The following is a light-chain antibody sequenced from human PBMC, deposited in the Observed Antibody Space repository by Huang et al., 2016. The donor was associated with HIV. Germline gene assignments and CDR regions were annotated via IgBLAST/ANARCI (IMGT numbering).Light chain of an antibody. CDR1: QSIRAY. V-gene: IGKV1-39*01. CDR3: QQSHATPWT. J-gene: IGKJ1*01. Sequence: DIQMTQSPSSLSASVGDRVTITCRASQSIRAYLNWYQEKPGKAPKLLIYTASSLQRWVPSRCSGSGSGTDFTLTISSLQPEYFATYYCQQSHATPWTFGQGTKVEIK. CDR2: TAS.